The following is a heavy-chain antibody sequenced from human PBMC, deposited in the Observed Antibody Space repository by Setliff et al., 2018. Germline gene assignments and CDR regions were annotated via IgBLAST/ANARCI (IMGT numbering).Heavy chain of an antibody. D-gene: IGHD1-7*01. CDR2: IIPIFGTA. CDR1: GGTFSSYA. J-gene: IGHJ6*02. CDR3: ARGITGTTNYYYGMDV. V-gene: IGHV1-69*05. Sequence: RASVKVSCKASGGTFSSYAISWVRQAPGQGLEWMGGIIPIFGTANYAQKFQGRATITTDESTSTAYMELSSLRSEDTAVYYCARGITGTTNYYYGMDVWGQGTTVTVSS.